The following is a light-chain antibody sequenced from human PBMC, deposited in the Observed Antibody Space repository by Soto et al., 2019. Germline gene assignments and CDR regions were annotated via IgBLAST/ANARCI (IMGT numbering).Light chain of an antibody. J-gene: IGKJ5*01. CDR1: QSINFW. CDR2: DAS. CDR3: QQYNTYST. Sequence: DIQLTQSPSTLSASVGDRVTITCRASQSINFWLAWYQQKPGKAPKLLIYDASSLQSGVPSRLSGSGSGTEFTLAISSLQPDDFATYYCQQYNTYSTFGQGTRLEIK. V-gene: IGKV1-5*01.